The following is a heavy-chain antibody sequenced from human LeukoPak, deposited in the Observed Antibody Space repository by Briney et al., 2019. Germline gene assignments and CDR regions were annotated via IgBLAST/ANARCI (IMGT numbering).Heavy chain of an antibody. V-gene: IGHV1-69*06. CDR3: ARSQQLVRRYFDY. D-gene: IGHD6-13*01. Sequence: SVKVSCKASGGTFSSYAISWVRQAPGQGLEWMGGIIPIFGTANYAQRFQGRVTITADKSTSTAYMELSSLRSEDTAVYYCARSQQLVRRYFDYWGQGTLVTVSS. CDR2: IIPIFGTA. J-gene: IGHJ4*02. CDR1: GGTFSSYA.